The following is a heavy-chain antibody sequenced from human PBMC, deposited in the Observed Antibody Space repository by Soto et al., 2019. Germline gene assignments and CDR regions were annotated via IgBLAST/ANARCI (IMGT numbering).Heavy chain of an antibody. V-gene: IGHV3-30-3*01. D-gene: IGHD1-20*01. Sequence: QVQLVESGGAVVQPGTSLRLSCAASGFSFSTNVLHWVRQAPGKGLEWVAVMSSNGAEKYYTDSVKGRFTISRDTSKNTLYLEMNSLTSEDTAVYYCALDNIPGAPDYFDYWGQGTLVTVSS. CDR1: GFSFSTNV. CDR2: MSSNGAEK. CDR3: ALDNIPGAPDYFDY. J-gene: IGHJ4*02.